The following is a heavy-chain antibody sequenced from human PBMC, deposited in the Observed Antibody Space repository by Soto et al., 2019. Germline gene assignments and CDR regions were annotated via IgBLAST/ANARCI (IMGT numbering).Heavy chain of an antibody. J-gene: IGHJ1*01. CDR1: GFSLSTSGVG. CDR3: AHYNEDFWSGYGEYFQH. Sequence: QITLKESGPTLVKPTQTLTLTCTFSGFSLSTSGVGVGWIRQPPGKALEWLALIYWNDDKRYSPSLKSRLTITKDTSKNQVVLTMTNMDPVDTATYYCAHYNEDFWSGYGEYFQHWGQGTLVTVSS. CDR2: IYWNDDK. V-gene: IGHV2-5*01. D-gene: IGHD3-3*01.